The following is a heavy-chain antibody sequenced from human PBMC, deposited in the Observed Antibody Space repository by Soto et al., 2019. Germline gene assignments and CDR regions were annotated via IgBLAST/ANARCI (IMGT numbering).Heavy chain of an antibody. V-gene: IGHV4-34*01. Sequence: PSETLSLTCAVYGGSFSGYYWSWIRQPPGKGLEWIGEINHSGSTNYNPSLKSRVTISVDTSKNQFSLKLSSVTVADTAVYYCARQRYYGSGSYYIYYYYGMDVWGQGTTVTVSS. CDR2: INHSGST. CDR3: ARQRYYGSGSYYIYYYYGMDV. CDR1: GGSFSGYY. J-gene: IGHJ6*02. D-gene: IGHD3-10*01.